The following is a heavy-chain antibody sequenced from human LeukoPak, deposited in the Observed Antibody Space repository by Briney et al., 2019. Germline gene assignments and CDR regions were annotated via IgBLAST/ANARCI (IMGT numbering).Heavy chain of an antibody. V-gene: IGHV3-21*01. D-gene: IGHD3-10*01. CDR3: ATGEDYYGSGSYDGAFDI. CDR2: ISSSSSYI. CDR1: GFTFSSYS. J-gene: IGHJ3*02. Sequence: RGSLRLSCAASGFTFSSYSMNWVRQAPGKGLEWVSSISSSSSYIYYADSVKGRFTISRDNAKNSLYLQMNSLRAEDTAVYYCATGEDYYGSGSYDGAFDIWGQGTMVTVSS.